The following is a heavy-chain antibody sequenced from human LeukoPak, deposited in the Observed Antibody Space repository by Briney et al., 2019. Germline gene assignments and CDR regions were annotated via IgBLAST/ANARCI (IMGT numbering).Heavy chain of an antibody. D-gene: IGHD1-26*01. CDR3: ARGGGSYLGAFDI. Sequence: PSETLSLTCTVSGGSISSYYWGWIRQPPGKGLEWIGYIYYSGSTNYNPSLKSRVTISVDTSKNQFSLKLSSVTAADTAVYYCARGGGSYLGAFDIWGQGTMVTVSS. V-gene: IGHV4-59*01. CDR2: IYYSGST. J-gene: IGHJ3*02. CDR1: GGSISSYY.